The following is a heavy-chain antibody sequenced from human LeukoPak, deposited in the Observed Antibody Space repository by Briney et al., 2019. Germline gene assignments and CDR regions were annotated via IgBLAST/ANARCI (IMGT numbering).Heavy chain of an antibody. Sequence: GGSQRLSCAASGFTFSSYAMSWVRQAPGKGLEWVSAISGSGGSTYYADSVKGRFTISRDNSKNTLYLQMNSLRAEDTAVYYCAKAWLRFPYFDYWGQGTLVTVSS. CDR1: GFTFSSYA. V-gene: IGHV3-23*01. J-gene: IGHJ4*02. CDR2: ISGSGGST. CDR3: AKAWLRFPYFDY. D-gene: IGHD5-12*01.